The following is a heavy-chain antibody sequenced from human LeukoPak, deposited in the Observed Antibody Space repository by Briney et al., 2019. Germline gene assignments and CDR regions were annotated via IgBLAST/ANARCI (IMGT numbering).Heavy chain of an antibody. CDR3: ARAMSTFGGVRNYFDS. V-gene: IGHV3-21*06. CDR1: GFTFSTYS. D-gene: IGHD3-16*01. Sequence: GGSLRLSCAASGFTFSTYSMNWVRQAPGKGLEWVSSISSSSTNIYYADSVKGRFTISRDNAKSSLDLEMNSLRAEDTAVYYCARAMSTFGGVRNYFDSWGQGTLVTVSS. CDR2: ISSSSTNI. J-gene: IGHJ4*02.